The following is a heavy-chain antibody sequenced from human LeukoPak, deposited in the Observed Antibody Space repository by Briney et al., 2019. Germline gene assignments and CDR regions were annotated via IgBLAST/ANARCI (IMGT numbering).Heavy chain of an antibody. CDR1: GFTFSSYT. D-gene: IGHD2-2*01. CDR2: ISGPGGPT. CDR3: AKGESDIVVVPAADAFDI. Sequence: GGSLRLSCAASGFTFSSYTMTWVRQAPGKGLEWVSAISGPGGPTDYADSVKGRFTISRDNSKNTLYLQMNSLRAEDTATYYCAKGESDIVVVPAADAFDIWGQGTIVIVSS. V-gene: IGHV3-23*01. J-gene: IGHJ3*02.